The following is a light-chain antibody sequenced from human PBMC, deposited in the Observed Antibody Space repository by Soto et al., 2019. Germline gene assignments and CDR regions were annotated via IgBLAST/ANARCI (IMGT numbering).Light chain of an antibody. CDR1: PRVSSR. J-gene: IGKJ1*01. Sequence: EIVMTHSPATLSVSPWASAPLSCRASPRVSSRLASYHQKPGQAPRLLIYGASTRATGIPARFSGSGSGTEFTLTISSLQSEDFAVYYCQQCNNWPRTFGQGTKVDIK. CDR3: QQCNNWPRT. V-gene: IGKV3-15*01. CDR2: GAS.